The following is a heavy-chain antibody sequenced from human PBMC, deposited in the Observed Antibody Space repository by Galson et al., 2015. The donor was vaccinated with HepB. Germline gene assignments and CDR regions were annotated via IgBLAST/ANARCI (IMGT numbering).Heavy chain of an antibody. V-gene: IGHV4-31*03. D-gene: IGHD4-11*01. CDR2: IDCSGDT. J-gene: IGHJ6*02. CDR1: GGSITSGGYY. CDR3: ARDKTDDYSNYYYYGLDV. Sequence: TLSLTCTVSGGSITSGGYYWSWIRHHPGRGLEWIGYIDCSGDTYYRPSLKSRLTLSRDTSKNHFFLKLNSVTAADTAVYYCARDKTDDYSNYYYYGLDVWGPGTTVIVSS.